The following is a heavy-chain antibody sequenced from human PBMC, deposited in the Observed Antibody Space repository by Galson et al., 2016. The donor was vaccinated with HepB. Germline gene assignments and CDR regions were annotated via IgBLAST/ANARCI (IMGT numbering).Heavy chain of an antibody. D-gene: IGHD2-21*02. Sequence: SLRLSCAASGFTFSNSAMRWVRQAPGKGLEWVSSISGTSTYIYYSDSVRGRFTISRDNAKSSLYLHMSSLRAEDTAVYYCATSGGGYHFYYDYWGQGTLVTVSS. CDR2: ISGTSTYI. J-gene: IGHJ4*02. CDR1: GFTFSNSA. CDR3: ATSGGGYHFYYDY. V-gene: IGHV3-21*01.